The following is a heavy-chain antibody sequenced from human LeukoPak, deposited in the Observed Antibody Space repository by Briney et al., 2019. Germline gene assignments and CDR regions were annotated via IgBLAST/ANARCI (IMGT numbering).Heavy chain of an antibody. Sequence: GGSLRLSCAASGFTFSSYEMNWVRQAPGKGLEWVSYISSSGSAIYYADSVKGRFTISRDNAKNSLFLQMNSLRAEDTAVYYCAGEKQWLVGRASPAGMDVWGQGTTVTVSS. J-gene: IGHJ6*02. CDR2: ISSSGSAI. CDR3: AGEKQWLVGRASPAGMDV. CDR1: GFTFSSYE. V-gene: IGHV3-48*03. D-gene: IGHD6-19*01.